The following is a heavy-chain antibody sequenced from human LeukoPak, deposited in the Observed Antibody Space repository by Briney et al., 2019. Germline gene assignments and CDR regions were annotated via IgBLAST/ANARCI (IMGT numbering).Heavy chain of an antibody. J-gene: IGHJ4*02. CDR3: AREGVATVTTI. CDR2: IYYSGST. CDR1: GGSISSSSYY. D-gene: IGHD4-17*01. Sequence: KASETLSLTCTVSGGSISSSSYYWGWIRQPPGKGLEWIGSIYYSGSTYYNPSLKSRVTISVDTSKNQFPLKLSSVTAADTAVYYCAREGVATVTTIWGQGTLVTVSS. V-gene: IGHV4-39*06.